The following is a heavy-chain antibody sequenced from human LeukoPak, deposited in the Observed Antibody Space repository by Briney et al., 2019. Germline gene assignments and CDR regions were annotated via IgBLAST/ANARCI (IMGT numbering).Heavy chain of an antibody. Sequence: PSETLSLTCAVYGGSFSGYYWSWIRQPPGKGLDWIGEINHSGSTNYNPSLKSRVTITVDTSKNQFSLKLSSVTAADTVVYYCARGPRWDHRHYYMDVWGKGTTVTVSS. V-gene: IGHV4-34*01. CDR2: INHSGST. J-gene: IGHJ6*03. CDR3: ARGPRWDHRHYYMDV. CDR1: GGSFSGYY. D-gene: IGHD1-26*01.